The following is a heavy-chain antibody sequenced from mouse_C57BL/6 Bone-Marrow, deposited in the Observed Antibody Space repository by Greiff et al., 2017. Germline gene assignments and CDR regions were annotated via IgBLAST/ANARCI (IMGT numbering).Heavy chain of an antibody. V-gene: IGHV1-75*01. CDR3: ASRLSFAY. D-gene: IGHD3-3*01. CDR1: GYTFTDYY. CDR2: IFAGSGST. Sequence: VQLQQSGPGLVKPGASVKISCTASGYTFTDYYINWVKQRPGQGLEWIGWIFAGSGSTYYNVKFKGKTTLNVDKSSSTAYMLLSSLTAEASAVYFCASRLSFAYWGQGTLVTVSA. J-gene: IGHJ3*01.